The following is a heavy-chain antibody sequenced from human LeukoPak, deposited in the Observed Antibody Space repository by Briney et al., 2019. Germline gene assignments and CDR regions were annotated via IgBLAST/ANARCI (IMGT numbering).Heavy chain of an antibody. CDR2: INPNSGGT. J-gene: IGHJ3*02. CDR3: AREPLYGSGSYAFDI. Sequence: ASVMVSCKASGYTFTGYYMHWVRQAPGQGLEWMGWINPNSGGTNYAQKFQGRVTMTRDTSISTAYMELSRLRSDDTAVYYCAREPLYGSGSYAFDIWGQGTMVTVSS. V-gene: IGHV1-2*02. D-gene: IGHD3-10*01. CDR1: GYTFTGYY.